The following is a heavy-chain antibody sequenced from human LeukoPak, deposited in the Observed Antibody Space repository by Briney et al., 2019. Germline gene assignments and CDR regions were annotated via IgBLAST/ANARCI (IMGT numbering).Heavy chain of an antibody. Sequence: GGSLRLSCAASGFTFSSYWMSWVRQAPGKGLEWVANIKQDGSEKCYVDSVKGRFTISRDNSKNMLHPQMNSLRAEDTAVYYCAKGRLVVTATDYWGQGTLVTVSS. J-gene: IGHJ4*02. D-gene: IGHD2-15*01. CDR1: GFTFSSYW. CDR2: IKQDGSEK. V-gene: IGHV3-7*03. CDR3: AKGRLVVTATDY.